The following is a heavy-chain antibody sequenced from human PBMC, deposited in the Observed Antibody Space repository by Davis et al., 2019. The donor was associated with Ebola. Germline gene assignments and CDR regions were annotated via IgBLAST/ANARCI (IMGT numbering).Heavy chain of an antibody. V-gene: IGHV3-48*01. Sequence: GGSLRLSCAASGFRFATYTMNWVRQAPGKGLEWISYISSSSTNIYYADSVKGRFTISRDNSKNTLYLQMNSLRAEDTAVYYCAKDVTYYYDSSGYYLALGNFDYWGQGTLVTVSS. D-gene: IGHD3-22*01. CDR3: AKDVTYYYDSSGYYLALGNFDY. J-gene: IGHJ4*02. CDR2: ISSSSTNI. CDR1: GFRFATYT.